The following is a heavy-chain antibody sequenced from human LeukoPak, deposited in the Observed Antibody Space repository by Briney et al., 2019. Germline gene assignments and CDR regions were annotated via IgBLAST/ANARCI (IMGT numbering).Heavy chain of an antibody. CDR1: GYTFTSYG. Sequence: GASVKVSCKASGYTFTSYGISWVRQAPGQGLEWMGWISAYNGNTNYAQKLQGRVTMTTDTSTSTAYMELRSLRSEDTAVYYCARGRITMVRGVFDYWGQGTLVTVSS. CDR2: ISAYNGNT. CDR3: ARGRITMVRGVFDY. D-gene: IGHD3-10*01. V-gene: IGHV1-18*01. J-gene: IGHJ4*02.